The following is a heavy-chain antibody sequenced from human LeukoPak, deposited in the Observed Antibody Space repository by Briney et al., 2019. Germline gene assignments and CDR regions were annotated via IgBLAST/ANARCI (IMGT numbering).Heavy chain of an antibody. V-gene: IGHV3-30*04. CDR2: ISYDGSNK. CDR3: ADQRYGPPGY. J-gene: IGHJ4*02. D-gene: IGHD2-2*01. Sequence: GRSLRLSCAASGFTFSSYAMHWVRQAPGKGLEWVAVISYDGSNKYYADSVKGRFTISRDDFKNTLYLQMNSLKVDDTAVYYCADQRYGPPGYWGQGTRVTVSS. CDR1: GFTFSSYA.